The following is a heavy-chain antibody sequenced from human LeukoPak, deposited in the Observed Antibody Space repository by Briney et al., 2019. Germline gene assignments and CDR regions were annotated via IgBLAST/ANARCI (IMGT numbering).Heavy chain of an antibody. CDR1: GFTFSSYA. CDR3: ARDRRGYSYGYFDY. D-gene: IGHD5-18*01. J-gene: IGHJ4*02. Sequence: GGSLRLSCAASGFTFSSYAMHWVRQAPGKGLEYVSAISSNGGSTYYANSVKGRFTISRDNSKNTLYLQMGSLRAEDMAVYYCARDRRGYSYGYFDYWGQGTLVTVSS. CDR2: ISSNGGST. V-gene: IGHV3-64*01.